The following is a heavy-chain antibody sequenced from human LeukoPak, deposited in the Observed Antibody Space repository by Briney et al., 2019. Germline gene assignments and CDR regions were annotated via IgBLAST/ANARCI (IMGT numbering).Heavy chain of an antibody. J-gene: IGHJ6*02. CDR1: GYTFTGYY. CDR3: ARDSEDSPSNDRKWVRVRGPYDGMDV. Sequence: ASVKVSCKASGYTFTGYYMHWVRQAPGQGLEYMGWINPNSGGTNFAQKFEGRVTMTRDTSISTAYMEVSRLRSDDTAVYYCARDSEDSPSNDRKWVRVRGPYDGMDVWGQGTTVTVSS. CDR2: INPNSGGT. V-gene: IGHV1-2*02. D-gene: IGHD3-10*01.